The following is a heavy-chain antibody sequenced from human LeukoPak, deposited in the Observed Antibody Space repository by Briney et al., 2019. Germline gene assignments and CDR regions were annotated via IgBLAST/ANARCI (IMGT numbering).Heavy chain of an antibody. CDR2: IYYSGST. Sequence: SETLSLTCTVSGGSISSYYWSWIRQPPGKGLEWIGYIYYSGSTNYNPSLKSRVTISVDTSKNQFSLKLSSVTAADTAVYYCAISLDSSGYYGHAFDIWGQGTMVTVSS. CDR1: GGSISSYY. J-gene: IGHJ3*02. V-gene: IGHV4-59*01. CDR3: AISLDSSGYYGHAFDI. D-gene: IGHD3-22*01.